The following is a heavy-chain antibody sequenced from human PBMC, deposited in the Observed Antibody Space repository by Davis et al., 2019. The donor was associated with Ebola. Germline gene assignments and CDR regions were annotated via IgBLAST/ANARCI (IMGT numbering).Heavy chain of an antibody. CDR2: IWYDGSNK. V-gene: IGHV3-33*08. D-gene: IGHD6-13*01. Sequence: GGSLRLSCAASGFTFSTYGMHWVRQAPGKGLEWVAVIWYDGSNKYYADSVKVRFTISRDNSKNTLYLQMNSLRAEDTAVYYCLMGSWYVRGGGMDVWGQGTTVTVSS. J-gene: IGHJ6*02. CDR3: LMGSWYVRGGGMDV. CDR1: GFTFSTYG.